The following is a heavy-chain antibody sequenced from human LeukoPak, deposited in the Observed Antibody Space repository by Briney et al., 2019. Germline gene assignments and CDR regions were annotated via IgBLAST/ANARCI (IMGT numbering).Heavy chain of an antibody. CDR2: IKHAGSEK. CDR3: ARWSRDYYDGSGYYSDY. Sequence: GGSLRLSCAASGFTFSSYWMSWVRQAPGKGLEWVANIKHAGSEKYYVDSVKGRFTISRDNAKNSLYLQMNSLRAEDTAVYYCARWSRDYYDGSGYYSDYWGQGTLVTVSS. CDR1: GFTFSSYW. V-gene: IGHV3-7*01. J-gene: IGHJ4*02. D-gene: IGHD3-22*01.